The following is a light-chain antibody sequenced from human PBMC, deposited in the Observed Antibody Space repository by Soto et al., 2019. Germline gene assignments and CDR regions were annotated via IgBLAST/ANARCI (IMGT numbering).Light chain of an antibody. CDR2: KAS. CDR1: QSISSW. CDR3: KQYHSYHLT. V-gene: IGKV1-5*03. J-gene: IGKJ4*01. Sequence: GDRVTITCRASQSISSWLAWYQRKPGKATKFLIYKASTLESGVPSRFSGSGSGTEFTLTISNLQPDDFATYYCKQYHSYHLTCGGGTKVEI.